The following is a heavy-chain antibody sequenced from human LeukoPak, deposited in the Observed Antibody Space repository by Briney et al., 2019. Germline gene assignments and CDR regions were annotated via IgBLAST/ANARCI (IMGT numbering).Heavy chain of an antibody. V-gene: IGHV4-59*06. D-gene: IGHD3-10*01. CDR1: GGSISSYY. J-gene: IGHJ6*02. CDR3: ARDRKESFYSGSGCYYYYGVDV. Sequence: SETLSLTCTVSGGSISSYYWSWIRQPPGKGLVWIGYIFYSGSPYYNPSLKSRLSMSIDTSKNQFSLKLSSVTAADTAVYYCARDRKESFYSGSGCYYYYGVDVWGQGTTVTVSS. CDR2: IFYSGSP.